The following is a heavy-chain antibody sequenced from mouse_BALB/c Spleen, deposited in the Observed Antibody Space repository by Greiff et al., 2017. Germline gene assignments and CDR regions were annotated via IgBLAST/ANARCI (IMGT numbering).Heavy chain of an antibody. CDR1: GFNIKDYY. CDR2: IDPENGNT. CDR3: ACYYGSSLDY. D-gene: IGHD1-1*01. Sequence: VQLQQSGAELVRPGALVKLSCKASGFNIKDYYMHWVKQRPEQGLEWIGWIDPENGNTIYDPKFQGKASITADTSSNTAYLQLSSLTSEDTAVYYCACYYGSSLDYWGQGTTLTVSS. V-gene: IGHV14-1*02. J-gene: IGHJ2*01.